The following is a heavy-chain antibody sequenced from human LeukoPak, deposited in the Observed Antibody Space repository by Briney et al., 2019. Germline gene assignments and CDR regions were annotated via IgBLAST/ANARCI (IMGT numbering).Heavy chain of an antibody. J-gene: IGHJ5*02. D-gene: IGHD1-26*01. CDR3: ARHVPGYSSGRFDP. Sequence: SETLSLTCTDSGGSISSSSYYWGWIRQPPGKGLEWIGSIYYSGSTYYNPSLKSRVTISVDTSKNQFSLKLSSVTAADTAVYYCARHVPGYSSGRFDPWGPGILVTVSS. CDR2: IYYSGST. V-gene: IGHV4-39*01. CDR1: GGSISSSSYY.